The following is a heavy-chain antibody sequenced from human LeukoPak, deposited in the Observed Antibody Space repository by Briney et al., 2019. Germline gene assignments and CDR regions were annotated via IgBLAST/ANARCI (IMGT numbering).Heavy chain of an antibody. CDR2: ISGSGGST. Sequence: GGSLRLSCAASGITFSSQAMSWFRQAPGKGLKWVSAISGSGGSTYYADSVKGRFTISRDNSKNTPYLQINSLRAEDTAVYYCAKRSPYFFDYWGQGTLVTVSS. CDR3: AKRSPYFFDY. V-gene: IGHV3-23*01. CDR1: GITFSSQA. D-gene: IGHD2-15*01. J-gene: IGHJ4*02.